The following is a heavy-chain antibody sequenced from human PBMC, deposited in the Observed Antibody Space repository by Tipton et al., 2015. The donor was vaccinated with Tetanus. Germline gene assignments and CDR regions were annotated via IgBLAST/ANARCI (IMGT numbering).Heavy chain of an antibody. D-gene: IGHD6-19*01. Sequence: TLSLTCAVSGGSISSSNWWSWVRQPPGKGLEWIGEIYHRGSTNYNPSLKSRVTISVDKSKNQFSLRLSSVTAADTAVYYCARDYRSGIAVAGTGPSVDYWGQGTLVTVSS. V-gene: IGHV4-4*02. CDR1: GGSISSSNW. CDR3: ARDYRSGIAVAGTGPSVDY. CDR2: IYHRGST. J-gene: IGHJ4*02.